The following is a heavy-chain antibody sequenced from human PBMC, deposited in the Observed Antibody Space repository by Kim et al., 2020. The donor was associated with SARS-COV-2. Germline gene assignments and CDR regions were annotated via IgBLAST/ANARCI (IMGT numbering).Heavy chain of an antibody. Sequence: SVKVSCKASGGTFSSYAISWVRQAPGQGLEWMGGIIPIFGTANYAQKFQGRVTITADESTSTAYMELSSLRSEDTAVYYCARRSHTTVTGYNWFDPWGQGTLVTVSS. CDR1: GGTFSSYA. CDR2: IIPIFGTA. D-gene: IGHD4-17*01. CDR3: ARRSHTTVTGYNWFDP. V-gene: IGHV1-69*13. J-gene: IGHJ5*02.